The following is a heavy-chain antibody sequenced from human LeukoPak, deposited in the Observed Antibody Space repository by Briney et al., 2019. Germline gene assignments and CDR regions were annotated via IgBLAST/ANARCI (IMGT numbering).Heavy chain of an antibody. CDR3: ARCLVEMATIEFCDAFDI. V-gene: IGHV1-24*01. CDR1: GYTLTELS. D-gene: IGHD5-24*01. CDR2: FDPEDGET. J-gene: IGHJ3*02. Sequence: ASVKVSCKVSGYTLTELSMHWVRQAPGKGLEWMGGFDPEDGETIYAQKSQGRVTMTEDTSTDTAYMELSSLRSEDTAVYYCARCLVEMATIEFCDAFDIWGQGTMVTVSS.